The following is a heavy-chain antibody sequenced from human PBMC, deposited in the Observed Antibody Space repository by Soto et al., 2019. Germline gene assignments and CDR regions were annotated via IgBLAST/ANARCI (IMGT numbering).Heavy chain of an antibody. D-gene: IGHD2-21*02. CDR3: ARDLWGYCGTDCYPLDV. J-gene: IGHJ6*02. CDR1: GDSISSSNYY. Sequence: PSETLSLTCTVSGDSISSSNYYWGWIRQPPGKGLEWIGSMYNGGSTYYNPSLKSRVTISVDTSKNQFSLNLNSVTAADTAVYYCARDLWGYCGTDCYPLDVWGQGTTVTVSS. V-gene: IGHV4-39*07. CDR2: MYNGGST.